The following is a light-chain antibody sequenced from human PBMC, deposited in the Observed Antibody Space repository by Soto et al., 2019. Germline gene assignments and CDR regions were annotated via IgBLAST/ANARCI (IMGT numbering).Light chain of an antibody. CDR2: EVS. Sequence: EIVMTQTPLSLSVTPGQPSSISCKSSQSLLHSDGKTYFYWYLQKPGQPPQLLIYEVSNRFSGVPDRFSGSGSGTVFTLTISRLEPEDFAVYYCQQYGSSPAITFGQGTRLEIK. J-gene: IGKJ5*01. CDR3: QQYGSSPAIT. CDR1: QSLLHSDGKTY. V-gene: IGKV2D-29*01.